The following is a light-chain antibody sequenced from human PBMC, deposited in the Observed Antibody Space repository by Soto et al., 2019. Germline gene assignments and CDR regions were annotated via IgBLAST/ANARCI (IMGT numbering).Light chain of an antibody. CDR2: AAS. CDR1: QGISSY. J-gene: IGKJ3*01. V-gene: IGKV1-8*01. CDR3: QQYYSYPFT. Sequence: AIRMTQSPSSFSASTGDRVTITSRASQGISSYLAWYQQKPGKAPKLLIYAASTLQSGVPSRFSGSGSGTDFTLTISCLQSEDFATYYCQQYYSYPFTFGPGTKVDI.